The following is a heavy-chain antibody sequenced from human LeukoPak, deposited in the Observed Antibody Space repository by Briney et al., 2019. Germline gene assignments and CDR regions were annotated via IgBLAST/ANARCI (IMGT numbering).Heavy chain of an antibody. CDR1: GFTVSSNY. J-gene: IGHJ6*02. CDR3: ARDRGLRYFDWLLELYGMDV. CDR2: IKQDGSEK. D-gene: IGHD3-9*01. Sequence: GGSLRLSCAASGFTVSSNYMSWVRQAPGKGLEWVANIKQDGSEKYYVDSVKGRFTISRDNAKNSLYLQMNSLRAEDTAVYYCARDRGLRYFDWLLELYGMDVWGQGTTVTVSS. V-gene: IGHV3-7*01.